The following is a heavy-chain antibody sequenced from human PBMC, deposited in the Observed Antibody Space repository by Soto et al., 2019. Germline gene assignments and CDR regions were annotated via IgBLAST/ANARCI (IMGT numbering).Heavy chain of an antibody. CDR2: INPNSGGT. CDR3: ARGVYYDFWSDSGNYYYYYGMDV. CDR1: GYTFTGYY. V-gene: IGHV1-2*04. D-gene: IGHD3-3*01. Sequence: ASVKVSCKASGYTFTGYYMHWVRQAPGQGLEWMGWINPNSGGTNYAQKFQGWVTMTRDTSISTAYMELSRLRSDDTAVYYCARGVYYDFWSDSGNYYYYYGMDVWGQGTTVTVSS. J-gene: IGHJ6*02.